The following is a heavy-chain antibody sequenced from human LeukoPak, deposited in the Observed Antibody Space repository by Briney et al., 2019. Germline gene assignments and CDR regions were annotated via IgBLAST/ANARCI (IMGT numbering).Heavy chain of an antibody. CDR3: ARDTFFRFGEFSGLDY. D-gene: IGHD3-10*01. CDR2: IYYSGST. CDR1: GGSISSSSYY. J-gene: IGHJ4*02. V-gene: IGHV4-39*07. Sequence: PSETLSLTCTVSGGSISSSSYYWGWIRQPPGKGLEWIGSIYYSGSTYYNPSLKSRVTISVDTSKNQFSLKLSSVTAADTAVYYCARDTFFRFGEFSGLDYWGQGTLVTVSS.